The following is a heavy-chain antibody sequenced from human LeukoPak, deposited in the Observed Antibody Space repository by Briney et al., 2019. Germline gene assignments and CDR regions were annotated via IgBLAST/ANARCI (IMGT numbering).Heavy chain of an antibody. CDR3: ARDSGHDYYDSSGYYPNWFDP. D-gene: IGHD3-22*01. V-gene: IGHV1-2*02. J-gene: IGHJ5*02. Sequence: AAVKVSCKASGYTFTGYYMHWVRQAPGQGLEWMGWINYKCGGTNYAQKFQGRVTMTRDTSISTAYMELSRLRSDDTAVYYCARDSGHDYYDSSGYYPNWFDPWGQGTLVTVSS. CDR2: INYKCGGT. CDR1: GYTFTGYY.